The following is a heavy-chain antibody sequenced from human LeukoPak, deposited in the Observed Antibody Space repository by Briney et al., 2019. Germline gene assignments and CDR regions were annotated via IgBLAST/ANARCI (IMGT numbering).Heavy chain of an antibody. CDR2: INHSGST. Sequence: SETLSLTCAVYGGSFSGYYWSWIRQPPGKGLEWIGEINHSGSTNYNPSLKSRVTISVDTSKNQFSLKLSSVTAADTAVYYCARVGSGIGTTSHAFDIWGQGTMATVSS. CDR1: GGSFSGYY. CDR3: ARVGSGIGTTSHAFDI. D-gene: IGHD1-1*01. V-gene: IGHV4-34*01. J-gene: IGHJ3*02.